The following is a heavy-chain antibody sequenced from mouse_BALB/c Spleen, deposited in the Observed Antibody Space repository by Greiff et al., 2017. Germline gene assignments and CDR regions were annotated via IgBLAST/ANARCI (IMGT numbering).Heavy chain of an antibody. J-gene: IGHJ3*01. D-gene: IGHD2-2*01. CDR1: GYTFTSYW. Sequence: EVQLQQSGTVLARPGASVKMSCKASGYTFTSYWMHWVKQRPGQGLEWIGAIYPGNSDTSYNQKFKGKAKLTAVTSTSTAYMELSSLTNEDSAVYYCTRSHYGYPDWFAYWGQGTLVTVSA. V-gene: IGHV1-5*01. CDR2: IYPGNSDT. CDR3: TRSHYGYPDWFAY.